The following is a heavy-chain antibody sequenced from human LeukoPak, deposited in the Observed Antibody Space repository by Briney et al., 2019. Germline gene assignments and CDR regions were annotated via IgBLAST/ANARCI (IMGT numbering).Heavy chain of an antibody. CDR3: AKDNIAVAGTIYFDY. Sequence: GGSLRLSCAASGFTFSSYWMSWVRQAPGKGLEWVSAISGSGGSTYYADSVKGRFTISRDNSKNTLYLQMNSLRAEDTAVYYCAKDNIAVAGTIYFDYWGQGTLVTVSS. CDR1: GFTFSSYW. V-gene: IGHV3-23*01. D-gene: IGHD6-19*01. CDR2: ISGSGGST. J-gene: IGHJ4*02.